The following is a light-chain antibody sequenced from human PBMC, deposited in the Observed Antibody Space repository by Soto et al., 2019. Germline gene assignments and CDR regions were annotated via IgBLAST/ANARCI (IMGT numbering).Light chain of an antibody. J-gene: IGLJ1*01. CDR1: SSDVGAYDY. Sequence: QSVLAQPRSVSGSPGQSVTISCTGTSSDVGAYDYVSWYQQHPGKAPKLMIYDVSKRPSGVPDRFSGSKSGNTASLTISGLQAEDGADYYCCSYAGSYTFYVFGTGTKVTVL. CDR3: CSYAGSYTFYV. V-gene: IGLV2-11*01. CDR2: DVS.